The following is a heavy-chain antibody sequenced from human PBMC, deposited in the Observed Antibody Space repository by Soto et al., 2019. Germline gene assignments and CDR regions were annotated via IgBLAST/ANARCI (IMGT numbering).Heavy chain of an antibody. CDR3: SGYYSYAFDI. J-gene: IGHJ3*02. CDR2: IGGTVGSI. Sequence: GGSLRLSCAASGFTFSTYSMTWVRRAPGKGLEWVSYIGGTVGSIYYADSAKGRFTISRDNAKSSLYLQMNSLRAEDTAVYYCSGYYSYAFDIWGQGTMVTVSS. CDR1: GFTFSTYS. V-gene: IGHV3-48*01. D-gene: IGHD3-22*01.